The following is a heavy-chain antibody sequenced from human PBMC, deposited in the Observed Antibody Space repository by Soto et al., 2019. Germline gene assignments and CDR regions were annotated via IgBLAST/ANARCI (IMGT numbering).Heavy chain of an antibody. CDR3: ASGLVVYAFDY. CDR1: GFTFSSYA. Sequence: QVQLVESGGGVVQPGRSLRLSCAASGFTFSSYAMHWVRQAPGKGLEWVAVISYDGSNKYYADSVKGRFTISRDNSKNTLYLQMNSLRAEDTAMYYCASGLVVYAFDYWGQGTLVTVSS. D-gene: IGHD2-8*01. J-gene: IGHJ4*02. V-gene: IGHV3-30-3*01. CDR2: ISYDGSNK.